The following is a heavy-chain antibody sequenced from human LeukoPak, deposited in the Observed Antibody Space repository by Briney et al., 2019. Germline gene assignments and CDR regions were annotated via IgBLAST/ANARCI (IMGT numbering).Heavy chain of an antibody. CDR3: ARYFRPVDSWNY. Sequence: SGTLSLTCAVSGGSISSNNWWSWVRQPPGKGLEWIGEIYHSGSTNYNPSLKSRVTISVDTSKNQFSLKLSSVTAADTAVYYCARYFRPVDSWNYWGQGTLVTVSS. D-gene: IGHD3-9*01. J-gene: IGHJ4*02. CDR2: IYHSGST. CDR1: GGSISSNNW. V-gene: IGHV4-4*02.